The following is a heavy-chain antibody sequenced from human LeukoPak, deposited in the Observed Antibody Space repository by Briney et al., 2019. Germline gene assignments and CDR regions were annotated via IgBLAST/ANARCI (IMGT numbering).Heavy chain of an antibody. Sequence: PSGSLSLSCAASGFTFSSDAMSWVRQAPGNGLEWGSAVSTSDSSTYYTNSVKGRFTTYTDNSTNTLYLQMTSPLTEDTSAYYCAKEGMVRGVMLGWGQGTLVTVSS. V-gene: IGHV3-23*01. D-gene: IGHD3-10*01. J-gene: IGHJ4*02. CDR2: VSTSDSST. CDR1: GFTFSSDA. CDR3: AKEGMVRGVMLG.